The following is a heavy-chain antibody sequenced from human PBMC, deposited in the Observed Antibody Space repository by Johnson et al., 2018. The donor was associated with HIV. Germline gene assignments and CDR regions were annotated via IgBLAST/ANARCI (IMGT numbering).Heavy chain of an antibody. Sequence: VQLVESGGGVVQPGRSLRLSCAASGFTLSDFYMSWIRQAPGKGLVWVSRIKTDGSSTSYADSVKGRFNISRDNAKNSLYLQMNSLTTEDTALYYCVRGWVGATLRAFDIWGQGTMVTVSS. D-gene: IGHD1-26*01. CDR1: GFTLSDFY. CDR2: IKTDGSST. CDR3: VRGWVGATLRAFDI. J-gene: IGHJ3*02. V-gene: IGHV3-74*02.